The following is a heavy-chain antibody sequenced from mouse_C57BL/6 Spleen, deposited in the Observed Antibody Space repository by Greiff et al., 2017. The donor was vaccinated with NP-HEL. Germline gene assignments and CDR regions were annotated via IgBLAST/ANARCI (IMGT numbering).Heavy chain of an antibody. D-gene: IGHD3-2*02. Sequence: VQLQQPGAELVRPGSSVKLSCKASGYTFTSYWMHWVKQRPIQGLEWIGNIDPSDSETHYNQKFKDKATLTVDKSSSTAYMQLSSLTSEDSAVYYCARAYSSGFYFDYWGQGTTLTVSS. J-gene: IGHJ2*01. V-gene: IGHV1-52*01. CDR3: ARAYSSGFYFDY. CDR2: IDPSDSET. CDR1: GYTFTSYW.